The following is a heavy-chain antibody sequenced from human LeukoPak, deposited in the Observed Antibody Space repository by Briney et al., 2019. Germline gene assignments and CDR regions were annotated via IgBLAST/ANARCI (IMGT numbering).Heavy chain of an antibody. CDR3: AREGTAVAGTELMNDY. CDR2: ISAYNGNT. V-gene: IGHV1-18*01. J-gene: IGHJ4*02. D-gene: IGHD6-19*01. Sequence: GASVKVSCKASGYTFTSYGISWVRQAPGQGLEWMGWISAYNGNTNYAQKLQGRVTMTRDTSISTAYMELSRLRSDDTAVYYCAREGTAVAGTELMNDYWGQGTLVTVSS. CDR1: GYTFTSYG.